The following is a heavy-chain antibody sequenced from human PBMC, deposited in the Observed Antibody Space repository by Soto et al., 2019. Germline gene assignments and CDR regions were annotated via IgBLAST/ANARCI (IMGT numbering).Heavy chain of an antibody. V-gene: IGHV1-2*04. CDR1: GYTFTGYY. CDR3: ARGGESSGYDMNWFDP. CDR2: INPNSGGT. D-gene: IGHD5-12*01. Sequence: GASVKVSCKASGYTFTGYYMHWVRRAPGQGLEWMGWINPNSGGTNYAQKFQGWVTMTRDTSISTAYMELSRLRSDDTAVYYCARGGESSGYDMNWFDPWGQGTLVTAPQ. J-gene: IGHJ5*02.